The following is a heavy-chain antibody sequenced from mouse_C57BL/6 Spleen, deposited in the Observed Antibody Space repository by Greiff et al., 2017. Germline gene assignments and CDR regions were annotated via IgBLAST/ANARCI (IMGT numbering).Heavy chain of an antibody. Sequence: EVMLVESGGDLVKPGGSLKLSCAASGFTFSSYGMSWVRQTPDKRLEWVATISSGGSYTYYPDSVKGRFTISRDNAKNNLYLQMSSLKSEDTAMYYCARRSTTVVAHWYFDVWGTGTTVTVSS. J-gene: IGHJ1*03. CDR3: ARRSTTVVAHWYFDV. D-gene: IGHD1-1*01. CDR1: GFTFSSYG. CDR2: ISSGGSYT. V-gene: IGHV5-6*02.